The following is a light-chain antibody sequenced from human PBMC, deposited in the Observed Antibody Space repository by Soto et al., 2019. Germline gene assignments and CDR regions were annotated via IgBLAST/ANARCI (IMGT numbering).Light chain of an antibody. V-gene: IGKV3D-20*02. CDR3: QKSNIWPQVN. CDR1: PTVRNNY. CDR2: DAS. Sequence: EFVFPPSQGSLSLSPVYIAPLSFMAPPTVRNNYLAWYPKKPGQAPRLLIYDASSRATGIPDRFSGSGSGTDFTLTISRLEPEDSAVYYCQKSNIWPQVNFGQGQKLEIK. J-gene: IGKJ5*01.